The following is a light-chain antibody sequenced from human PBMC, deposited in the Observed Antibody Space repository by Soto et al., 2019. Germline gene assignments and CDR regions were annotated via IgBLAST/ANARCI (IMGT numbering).Light chain of an antibody. J-gene: IGLJ1*01. Sequence: QSVLTQPPSPSGSPGQSVTISCTGTSNYVCDYDYVSWYQQHPGKAPKLMIYDVINRPSGVSNRFSGSKSGNTASLAISGLQAEDEADYYCSSYTSNSTVVFGTGTKVTVL. CDR1: SNYVCDYDY. CDR3: SSYTSNSTVV. CDR2: DVI. V-gene: IGLV2-14*03.